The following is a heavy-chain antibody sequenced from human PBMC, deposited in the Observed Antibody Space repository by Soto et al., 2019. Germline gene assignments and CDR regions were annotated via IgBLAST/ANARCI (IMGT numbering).Heavy chain of an antibody. CDR1: GYSISSGYY. CDR2: IYHSGGT. D-gene: IGHD4-17*01. J-gene: IGHJ3*02. V-gene: IGHV4-38-2*01. Sequence: SDTLSLTCAVSGYSISSGYYWGWIRQRPVKGLECIGSIYHSGGTYYNPSLKSRGTISVDTSKNQFSLKLSSGTAADTAVYYCARGQDYGGNSFAFDIWGQGTMVHVSS. CDR3: ARGQDYGGNSFAFDI.